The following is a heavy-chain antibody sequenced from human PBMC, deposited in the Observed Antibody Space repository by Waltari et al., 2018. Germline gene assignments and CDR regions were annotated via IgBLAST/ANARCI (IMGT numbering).Heavy chain of an antibody. CDR2: FYYSGGP. D-gene: IGHD3-22*01. V-gene: IGHV4-59*08. J-gene: IGHJ4*02. CDR3: ARSTSGYYSPFDS. CDR1: GASIYSHY. Sequence: QVQLQESGPGLVKPSETLSLTCSVSGASIYSHYWSWIRQPPGKGLEWLGSFYYSGGPNHDPSLQGRVSISLHTSKNEVSLKLTSVTAADTAVYYCARSTSGYYSPFDSWGQGTLVTVSS.